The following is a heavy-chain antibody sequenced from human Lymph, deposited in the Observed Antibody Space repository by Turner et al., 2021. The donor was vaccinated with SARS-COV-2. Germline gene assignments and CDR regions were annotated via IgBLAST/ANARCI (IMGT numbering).Heavy chain of an antibody. J-gene: IGHJ2*01. V-gene: IGHV3-30-3*01. Sequence: GNSGEAVFQLGGSLRLPCEPLGFTSSSFAMHWARQAPGKGLEWVAVISYDGSNKYYADSVKGRFTISRDNSKNTLYLQMNSLRAEDTAVYYCARASGIAAAGNWYFDLWGRGTLVTVSS. CDR2: ISYDGSNK. D-gene: IGHD6-13*01. CDR1: GFTSSSFA. CDR3: ARASGIAAAGNWYFDL.